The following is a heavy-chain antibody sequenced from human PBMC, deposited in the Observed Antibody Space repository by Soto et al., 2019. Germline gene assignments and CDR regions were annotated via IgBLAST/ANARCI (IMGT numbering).Heavy chain of an antibody. J-gene: IGHJ4*02. D-gene: IGHD5-18*01. CDR3: ARDHPHSYGVYYFDY. V-gene: IGHV4-59*01. CDR1: GGSISNYY. CDR2: IYSSGNT. Sequence: PSEPLSLTCTVSGGSISNYYWNWIRQSPGKGLEWIGYIYSSGNTHYNPSLQNRITISIDTSKNQVSLKVNFVTAADTAVYYCARDHPHSYGVYYFDYWGQG.